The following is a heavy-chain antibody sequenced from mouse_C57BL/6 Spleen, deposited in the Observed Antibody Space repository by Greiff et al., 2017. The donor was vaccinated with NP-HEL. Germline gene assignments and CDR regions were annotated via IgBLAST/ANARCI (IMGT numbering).Heavy chain of an antibody. CDR2: IRSKSNNYAT. Sequence: EVKLMESGGGLVQPKGSLKLSCAASGFSFNTYAMNWVRQAPGKGLEWVARIRSKSNNYATYYADSVKDRFTISRDDSESMLYLQMNNLKTEDTAMYYCVRQDYYGPYAMDYWGQGTSVTVSS. CDR3: VRQDYYGPYAMDY. V-gene: IGHV10-1*01. CDR1: GFSFNTYA. J-gene: IGHJ4*01. D-gene: IGHD1-1*01.